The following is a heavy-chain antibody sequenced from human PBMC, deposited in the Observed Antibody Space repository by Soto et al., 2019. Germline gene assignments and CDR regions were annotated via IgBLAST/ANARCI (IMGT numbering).Heavy chain of an antibody. J-gene: IGHJ5*02. CDR2: TKPDGSEK. CDR1: GFIFNTHW. CDR3: VAWGTSTSNP. D-gene: IGHD3-16*01. V-gene: IGHV3-7*01. Sequence: GGSLRLSCAASGFIFNTHWMSWVRQAPEEGLEWVAHTKPDGSEKYYVDSAKGRFTISRDNTRNSLYLQMSSLRADDTALYYCVAWGTSTSNPWGQGTLVTVSS.